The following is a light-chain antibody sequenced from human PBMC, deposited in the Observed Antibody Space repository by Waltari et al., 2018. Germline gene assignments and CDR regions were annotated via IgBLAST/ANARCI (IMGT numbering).Light chain of an antibody. V-gene: IGLV3-21*02. J-gene: IGLJ1*01. CDR1: NIGSIH. Sequence: YVVTQPPSVSVAPGQTARITCGADNIGSIHVQWFQQTPGQAPVMVVYDDDARPSGIPERFSGSNSGDTATLTISRVEAGDEADYYCQFWDNSNDHPYVFGTGTKVTVL. CDR2: DDD. CDR3: QFWDNSNDHPYV.